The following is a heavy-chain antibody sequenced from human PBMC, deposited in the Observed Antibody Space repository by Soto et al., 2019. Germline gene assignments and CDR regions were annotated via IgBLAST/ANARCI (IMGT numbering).Heavy chain of an antibody. Sequence: ASVKVSCNASGYTFTSYYMNLVRQAPGQGLEWLGIINPSGGSTSYAQKFQGRVTMTRDTSTSTVYMELSSLRSEDTAVYYCGRGHRRYCSGGRCYDYYYYGMDVWGQGTTVTVSS. V-gene: IGHV1-46*03. D-gene: IGHD2-15*01. CDR1: GYTFTSYY. CDR2: INPSGGST. J-gene: IGHJ6*02. CDR3: GRGHRRYCSGGRCYDYYYYGMDV.